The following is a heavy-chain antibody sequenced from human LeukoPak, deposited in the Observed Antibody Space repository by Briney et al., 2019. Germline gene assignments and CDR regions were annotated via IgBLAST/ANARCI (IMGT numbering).Heavy chain of an antibody. Sequence: GGSLRLSCAASGFTFSSYWMHWVRQVPGKGLMWVSRINTDGSSTSYADSVKGRFTISRDNAKNTLYLQMNSLRAEDTAVYYCARQIWSGYYSPHDAFDIWGQGTMVTVSS. D-gene: IGHD3-3*01. CDR2: INTDGSST. CDR1: GFTFSSYW. J-gene: IGHJ3*02. CDR3: ARQIWSGYYSPHDAFDI. V-gene: IGHV3-74*01.